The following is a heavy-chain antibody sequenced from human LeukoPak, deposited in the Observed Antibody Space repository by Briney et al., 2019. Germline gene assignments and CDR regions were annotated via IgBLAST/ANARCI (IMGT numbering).Heavy chain of an antibody. J-gene: IGHJ6*03. D-gene: IGHD3-16*01. V-gene: IGHV4-59*12. CDR2: IYSSGST. CDR1: GGSIRGYY. Sequence: NPSETLSLTCNVSGGSIRGYYWSWIRQPPGKGLEWIGYIYSSGSTNYNPSLKSRVTMSVDTSKNQFSLYVTSVSAADTAVYYCARGLLGGGQSYYMDVWGKGTTVTISS. CDR3: ARGLLGGGQSYYMDV.